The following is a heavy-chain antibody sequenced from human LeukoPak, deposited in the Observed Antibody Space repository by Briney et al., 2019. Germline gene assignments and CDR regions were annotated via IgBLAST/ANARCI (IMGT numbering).Heavy chain of an antibody. J-gene: IGHJ4*02. CDR3: ARHYSRRITMVRGVLLLHLDY. V-gene: IGHV4-39*01. CDR2: IYYSGST. Sequence: SETLSLTCTVSGGSISSGSYYWSWIRQPPGKGLEWIGSIYYSGSTYYNPSLKSRVTISVDTSKNQFSLKLSSVTAADTAVYYCARHYSRRITMVRGVLLLHLDYWGQGTLVTVSS. D-gene: IGHD3-10*01. CDR1: GGSISSGSYY.